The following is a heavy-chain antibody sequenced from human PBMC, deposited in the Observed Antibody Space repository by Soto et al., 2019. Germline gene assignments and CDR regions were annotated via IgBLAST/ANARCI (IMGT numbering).Heavy chain of an antibody. CDR1: GFTFSSYS. Sequence: EVQLVESGGGLVKPGESLRLSCAASGFTFSSYSMNWVRQAPGKGLEWVSSISSSSSYIYYADSVKGRFTISRDNAKNSLYLQVNSLRAEDTAVYYCAREGIAAALDYWGQGTLVTVSS. V-gene: IGHV3-21*01. CDR2: ISSSSSYI. J-gene: IGHJ4*02. CDR3: AREGIAAALDY. D-gene: IGHD6-13*01.